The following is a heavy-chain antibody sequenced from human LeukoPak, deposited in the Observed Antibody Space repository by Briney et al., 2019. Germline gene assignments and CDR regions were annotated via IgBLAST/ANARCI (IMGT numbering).Heavy chain of an antibody. V-gene: IGHV1-2*02. D-gene: IGHD4-17*01. CDR3: ARPPASTTVTTPYYYYMDV. J-gene: IGHJ6*03. CDR2: INPNSGGT. CDR1: GYTFTGYY. Sequence: GASVKVSCKASGYTFTGYYMHWVRQAPGQGLEWMGWINPNSGGTNYAQKFQGRVTMTRDTSISTAYMELSRLRSDDTAVYYCARPPASTTVTTPYYYYMDVWGKGTTVTVSS.